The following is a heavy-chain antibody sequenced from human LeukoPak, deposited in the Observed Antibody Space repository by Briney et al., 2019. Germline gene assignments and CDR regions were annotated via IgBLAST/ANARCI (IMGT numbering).Heavy chain of an antibody. CDR2: IYHSGST. CDR3: ARMGVYYYGSGSFSRAWFDP. Sequence: SETLSLTCTVSGYSISSGYYWGWIRQPPGKGLEWIGSIYHSGSTYYNPSLKSRVAISVDTSKNQFSLKLSSVTAADTAVYYCARMGVYYYGSGSFSRAWFDPWGQGTLVTVSS. CDR1: GYSISSGYY. V-gene: IGHV4-38-2*02. D-gene: IGHD3-10*01. J-gene: IGHJ5*02.